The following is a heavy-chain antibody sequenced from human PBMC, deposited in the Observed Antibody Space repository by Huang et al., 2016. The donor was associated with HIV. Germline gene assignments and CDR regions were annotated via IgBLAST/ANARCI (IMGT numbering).Heavy chain of an antibody. Sequence: EVQLVESGGGLLQPGRSLRLSCVVSGFTFDDYAMHWVRQAPGKGPEWVSGINWNSGNKGDADSVRGRFTISRDNAKNSLYLQMNSLRAEDTALYYCGKDNGRDYYYGMDAWGRGTTVIVSS. CDR2: INWNSGNK. CDR3: GKDNGRDYYYGMDA. CDR1: GFTFDDYA. J-gene: IGHJ6*02. V-gene: IGHV3-9*01.